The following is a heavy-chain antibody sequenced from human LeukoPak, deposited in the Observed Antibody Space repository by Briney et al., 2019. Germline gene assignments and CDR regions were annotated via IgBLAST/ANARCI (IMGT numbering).Heavy chain of an antibody. Sequence: GGSLRLSCAASGFSFSSYVVTWVRQAPGKGLELVSLISGSGGSTYYTDSVRGRFTISRDNSKKTLHLHMNSLRPEDTAVYYCAKRGGSYYDFDYWGQGTLVTVSS. D-gene: IGHD1-26*01. V-gene: IGHV3-23*01. CDR2: ISGSGGST. J-gene: IGHJ4*02. CDR3: AKRGGSYYDFDY. CDR1: GFSFSSYV.